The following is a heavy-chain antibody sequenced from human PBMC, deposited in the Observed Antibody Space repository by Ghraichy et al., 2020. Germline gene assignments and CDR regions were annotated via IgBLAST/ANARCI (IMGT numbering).Heavy chain of an antibody. V-gene: IGHV3-7*01. CDR1: GFTFSSYW. Sequence: LSLTCAASGFTFSSYWMSWVRRAPGKGLEWVANIKQDGSEKYYVESVKGRFTISRDNAKNSLYLQMNILRAEDTAVYYCARVGSVLDYWGQGTLVTVSS. J-gene: IGHJ4*02. CDR2: IKQDGSEK. D-gene: IGHD1-1*01. CDR3: ARVGSVLDY.